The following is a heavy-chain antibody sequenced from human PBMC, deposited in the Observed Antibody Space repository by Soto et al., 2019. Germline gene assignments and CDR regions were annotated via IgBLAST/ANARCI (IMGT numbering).Heavy chain of an antibody. CDR3: ARPDRNSTSCYTDWFDT. CDR1: GYSFSTYD. CDR2: VNPKSGNT. Sequence: QVQLVQSGAEVKKPGASVKVSCKASGYSFSTYDINWVRQAAGHGLEWMGSVNPKSGNTDYAQRFRGRVTMTSNTSIRTSYMELSALTPEDTAVYYCARPDRNSTSCYTDWFDTWGQGTLVTVSS. V-gene: IGHV1-8*01. D-gene: IGHD2-2*02. J-gene: IGHJ5*02.